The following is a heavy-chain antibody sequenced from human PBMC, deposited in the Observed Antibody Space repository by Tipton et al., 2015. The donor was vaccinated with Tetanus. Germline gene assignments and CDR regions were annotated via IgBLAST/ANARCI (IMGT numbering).Heavy chain of an antibody. CDR2: VHNSGST. V-gene: IGHV4-61*01. D-gene: IGHD6-19*01. J-gene: IGHJ3*01. CDR1: GGSITSSTYY. Sequence: TLSLTCTVSGGSITSSTYYWSWVRQPPGRGLEWIGNVHNSGSTKYSPSLRSRVTLSVDTSKNQLSLKLSAVTAADTAVYYCARIGWPQQNKPAFDLWGQGTMVTVSP. CDR3: ARIGWPQQNKPAFDL.